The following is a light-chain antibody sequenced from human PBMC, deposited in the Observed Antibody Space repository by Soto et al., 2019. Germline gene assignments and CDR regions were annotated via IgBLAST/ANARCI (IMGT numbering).Light chain of an antibody. V-gene: IGLV1-40*01. CDR1: SSNIGAGHH. Sequence: QSVLTQPPSVSGAPGQRVTVSCTGSSSNIGAGHHVHWYQQLPGTAPKLLIYNNDNRPSGVPDRFSGSKSGTSASLAISGLQAEDEAESYCQSYDTSLSDVLFGGGTKVTVL. CDR3: QSYDTSLSDVL. CDR2: NND. J-gene: IGLJ2*01.